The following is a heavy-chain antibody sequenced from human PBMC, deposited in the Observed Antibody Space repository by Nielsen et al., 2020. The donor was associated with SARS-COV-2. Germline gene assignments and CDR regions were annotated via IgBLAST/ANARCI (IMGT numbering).Heavy chain of an antibody. J-gene: IGHJ6*02. Sequence: SLKISCAASGFTFSSYGMHWVRQAPGKGLEWVAVISYDGSNKYYADSVKGRFTISRDNSKNTLYLQMNSLRAGDTAVYYCAKDAYTSVRGYGMDVWGQGTTVTVSS. D-gene: IGHD3-10*02. CDR2: ISYDGSNK. CDR1: GFTFSSYG. V-gene: IGHV3-30*18. CDR3: AKDAYTSVRGYGMDV.